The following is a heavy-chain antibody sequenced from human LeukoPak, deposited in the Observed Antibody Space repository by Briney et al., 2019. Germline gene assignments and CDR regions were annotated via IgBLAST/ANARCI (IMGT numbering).Heavy chain of an antibody. CDR2: IKQDGSEK. D-gene: IGHD4-17*01. CDR3: ARMADYGDSDAFDI. V-gene: IGHV3-7*01. Sequence: PGGSLRLSCEASGFTLRNYGMHWVRQAPGKGLEWVANIKQDGSEKYYVDSVKGRFTISRDNAKNSLYLQMNSLRAEDTAVYYCARMADYGDSDAFDIWGRGTMVTVSS. CDR1: GFTLRNYG. J-gene: IGHJ3*02.